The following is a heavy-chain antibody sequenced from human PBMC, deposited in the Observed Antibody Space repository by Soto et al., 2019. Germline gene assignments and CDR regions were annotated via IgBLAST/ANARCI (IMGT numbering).Heavy chain of an antibody. CDR1: GYSFTSYW. J-gene: IGHJ5*02. V-gene: IGHV5-10-1*01. CDR3: ARLAVAGSSYNWFDP. Sequence: GESLKISCKGSGYSFTSYWISWVRQMPGKGLEWMGRIDPSDSYTNYSPSFQGHVTISADKSISTAYLQWSSLKASDTAMYYCARLAVAGSSYNWFDPWGQGTLVTVSS. D-gene: IGHD6-19*01. CDR2: IDPSDSYT.